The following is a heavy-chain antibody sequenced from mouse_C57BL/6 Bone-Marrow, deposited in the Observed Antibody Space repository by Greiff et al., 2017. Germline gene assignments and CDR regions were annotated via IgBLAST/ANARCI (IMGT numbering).Heavy chain of an antibody. Sequence: VKLMESGPGLVQPSQSLSITCTVSGFSLTSYGVHWVRPSPGKGLEWLGVILGGGSTDSNAAFISRLSISKDNSKSQVFFKMNSLQADDTAIYYCASYSNYGWFDYWGQGTLVTVSA. V-gene: IGHV2-2*01. J-gene: IGHJ3*01. CDR2: ILGGGST. CDR1: GFSLTSYG. D-gene: IGHD2-5*01. CDR3: ASYSNYGWFDY.